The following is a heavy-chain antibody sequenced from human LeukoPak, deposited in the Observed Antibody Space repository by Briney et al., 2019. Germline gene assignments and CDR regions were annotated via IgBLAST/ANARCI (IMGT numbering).Heavy chain of an antibody. CDR3: ATVAMEDWYFDL. J-gene: IGHJ2*01. CDR2: ISSSGSTI. D-gene: IGHD5-18*01. V-gene: IGHV3-48*02. CDR1: GFTFRSYG. Sequence: GGSLRLSCVASGFTFRSYGMNWVRQAPGKGLGWVSYISSSGSTIYYADAVKGRFTISRDNAKNSLYLQMSSLRDEDTAVYYCATVAMEDWYFDLWGRGTLVTVSS.